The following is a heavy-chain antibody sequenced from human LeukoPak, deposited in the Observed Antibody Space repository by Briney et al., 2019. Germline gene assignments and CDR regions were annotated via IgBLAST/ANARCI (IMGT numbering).Heavy chain of an antibody. CDR2: ISSSSSYI. Sequence: GGSLRLSCAASGFTFSSYTMNWVRQAPGKGLEWVSSISSSSSYIYYADSVKGRFTISRDNAKNSLYLQMNSLRAEDTAVYYCARGRYDFWSGYYTFDYWGQGTLVTVSS. D-gene: IGHD3-3*01. J-gene: IGHJ4*02. V-gene: IGHV3-21*01. CDR3: ARGRYDFWSGYYTFDY. CDR1: GFTFSSYT.